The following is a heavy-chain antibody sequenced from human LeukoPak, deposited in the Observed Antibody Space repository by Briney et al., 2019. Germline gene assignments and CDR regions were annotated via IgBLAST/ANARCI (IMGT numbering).Heavy chain of an antibody. Sequence: PGGSLRLSCAASGFTFSSYSMNWVRQAPGKGLEWVSSISSSSSYIYYADSVKGRFTISRDNAKNSLYLQMNSLRAEDTAVYYCARAGVVAGWRGIMDYWGQGNLVTVSS. CDR1: GFTFSSYS. CDR2: ISSSSSYI. J-gene: IGHJ4*02. CDR3: ARAGVVAGWRGIMDY. V-gene: IGHV3-21*01. D-gene: IGHD6-19*01.